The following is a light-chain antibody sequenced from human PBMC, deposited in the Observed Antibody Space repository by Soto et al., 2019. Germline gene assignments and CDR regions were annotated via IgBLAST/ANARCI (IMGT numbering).Light chain of an antibody. J-gene: IGKJ5*01. CDR3: QQANSFPIT. Sequence: DIPMTQSPSSVSAAVGDRVTITCRASQGLNNWLAWYQQKPGRAPKLLIYATSRLQSGVPSRFSGSGSGTDFTLTISSLQPEDFATYYCQQANSFPITFGQGTRVDIK. V-gene: IGKV1D-12*01. CDR1: QGLNNW. CDR2: ATS.